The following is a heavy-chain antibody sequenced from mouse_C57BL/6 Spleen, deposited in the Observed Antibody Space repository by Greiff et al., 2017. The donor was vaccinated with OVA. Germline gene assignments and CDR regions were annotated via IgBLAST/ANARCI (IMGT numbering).Heavy chain of an antibody. D-gene: IGHD1-1*01. V-gene: IGHV1-55*01. CDR3: AKRYGSTHYFDY. CDR2: IYPGSGST. Sequence: QVQLQQSGAELVKPGASVKMSCKASGYTFTSYWITWVKQRPGQGLEWIGDIYPGSGSTKYNEKFKSKATLTVDTSSSTAYMQLSSLTSEDSAVYYCAKRYGSTHYFDYWGQGTTLTVSS. J-gene: IGHJ2*01. CDR1: GYTFTSYW.